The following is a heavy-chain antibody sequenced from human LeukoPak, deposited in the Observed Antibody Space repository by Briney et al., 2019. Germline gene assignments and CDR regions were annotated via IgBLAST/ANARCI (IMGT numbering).Heavy chain of an antibody. CDR1: GFTFSDTW. CDR2: IRSDGSDT. Sequence: GGSLRLSCAASGFTFSDTWMHWVRQAPGEGLVWVSRIRSDGSDTRYAESVKGRFTISRDNAKNTLYLQMNSLRVEDTAVYYCARSRVAATGWFDPWGQGTLVTVSS. J-gene: IGHJ5*02. D-gene: IGHD6-19*01. CDR3: ARSRVAATGWFDP. V-gene: IGHV3-74*01.